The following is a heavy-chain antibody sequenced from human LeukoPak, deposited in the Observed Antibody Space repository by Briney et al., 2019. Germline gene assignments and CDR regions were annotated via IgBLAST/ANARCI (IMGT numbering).Heavy chain of an antibody. V-gene: IGHV4-61*02. Sequence: SETLSLTCTVSGYSIRSGYYWSWIRQPAGKGLEWIGRIYTSGSTNYNPSLKSRVTISVDTSKNQFSLKLSSVTAADTAVYYCARDTTPDYGDYGWFDPWGQGTLVTVSS. CDR1: GYSIRSGYY. CDR3: ARDTTPDYGDYGWFDP. J-gene: IGHJ5*02. CDR2: IYTSGST. D-gene: IGHD4-17*01.